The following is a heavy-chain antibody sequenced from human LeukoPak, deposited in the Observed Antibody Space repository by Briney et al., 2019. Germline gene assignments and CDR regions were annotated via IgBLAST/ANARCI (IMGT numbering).Heavy chain of an antibody. CDR3: ARAATYYYDSSGEKGHSDY. D-gene: IGHD3-22*01. J-gene: IGHJ4*02. V-gene: IGHV4-61*02. Sequence: YPSQTLSLTCTVSGGSISSGSYYWSWIRQPAGTGLEWIGRIYTSGSTNYNPSLKSRVTISVDTSKTQFSLKLSSVTAADTAVYYCARAATYYYDSSGEKGHSDYWGQGTLVTVSS. CDR2: IYTSGST. CDR1: GGSISSGSYY.